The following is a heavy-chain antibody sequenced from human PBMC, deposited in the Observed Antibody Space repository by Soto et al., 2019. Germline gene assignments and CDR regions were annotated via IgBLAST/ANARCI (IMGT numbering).Heavy chain of an antibody. D-gene: IGHD1-26*01. V-gene: IGHV2-5*01. J-gene: IGHJ4*02. CDR2: ISWKDEK. CDR1: GFSLSTSGAG. Sequence: QITLKESGPPLVKPTQTLTVTCTFSGFSLSTSGAGVGWIRQSPGKAPEWLALISWKDEKRYNPGLKSRLTITKDTAKHQVVLTITDLDPVETATYFCAHRYGGNYYRWYFDSWGQGTLVTVSS. CDR3: AHRYGGNYYRWYFDS.